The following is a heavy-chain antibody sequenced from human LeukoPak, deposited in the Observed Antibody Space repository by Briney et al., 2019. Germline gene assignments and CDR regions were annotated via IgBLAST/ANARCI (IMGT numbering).Heavy chain of an antibody. CDR3: TGVEQWLVHYYYGMDV. CDR1: GFTFSNAW. J-gene: IGHJ6*02. D-gene: IGHD6-19*01. V-gene: IGHV3-15*01. Sequence: GGSLRLSCAASGFTFSNAWMSWVRQAPGKGLEWVGRIKSKTDGGTTDYAAPVKGRFTISRDDSKNTLYLQMNSLKTEDTAVYYCTGVEQWLVHYYYGMDVWGQGTTVTVSS. CDR2: IKSKTDGGTT.